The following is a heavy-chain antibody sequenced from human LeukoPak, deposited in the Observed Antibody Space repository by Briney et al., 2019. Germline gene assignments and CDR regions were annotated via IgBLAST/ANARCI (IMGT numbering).Heavy chain of an antibody. CDR2: IRYDGSNK. CDR1: GFTFSSYG. D-gene: IGHD4-17*01. CDR3: AKDWGLNDYGDWDY. J-gene: IGHJ4*02. V-gene: IGHV3-30*02. Sequence: PGGSLRLSCAASGFTFSSYGMHWVRQAPGKGLEWVAFIRYDGSNKYYADSVKGRFTISRDNSKNTLYLQMNSLRAEDTAVYYCAKDWGLNDYGDWDYWGQGTLVTVSS.